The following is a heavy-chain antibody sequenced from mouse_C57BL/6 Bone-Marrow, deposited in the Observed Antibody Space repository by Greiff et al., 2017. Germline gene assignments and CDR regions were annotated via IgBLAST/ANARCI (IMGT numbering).Heavy chain of an antibody. CDR3: ARIYYDYDEFAD. V-gene: IGHV1-69*01. CDR2: IDPSDSYT. CDR1: GYTFTSYW. D-gene: IGHD2-4*01. J-gene: IGHJ3*01. Sequence: QVQLQQPGAELVMPGASVKLSCKASGYTFTSYWMHWVKQRPGQGLEWIGEIDPSDSYTNYNQKFKGKSTLTVDKSSSTAYMQLSSLTSEDSAVYYCARIYYDYDEFADWGQGTLVTVSA.